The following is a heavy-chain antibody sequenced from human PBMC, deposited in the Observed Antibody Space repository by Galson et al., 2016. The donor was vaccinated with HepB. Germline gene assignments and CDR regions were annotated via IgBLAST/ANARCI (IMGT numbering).Heavy chain of an antibody. CDR1: GYNFAGYW. J-gene: IGHJ4*02. V-gene: IGHV5-51*01. CDR3: ARGDYYILTGYLYSFDY. CDR2: IFRSDSDA. Sequence: QSGAEVKKPGESLKISCKASGYNFAGYWIGWVRQMPGKGLEWMGSIFRSDSDARYSPSFQGQVTISVDKSINIAYLQWSGLKASDTAMYYCARGDYYILTGYLYSFDYWGQGTLVTVSS. D-gene: IGHD3-9*01.